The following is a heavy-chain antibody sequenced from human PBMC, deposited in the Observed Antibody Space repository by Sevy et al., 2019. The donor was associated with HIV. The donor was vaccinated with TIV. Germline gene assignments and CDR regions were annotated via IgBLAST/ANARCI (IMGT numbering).Heavy chain of an antibody. V-gene: IGHV3-23*01. CDR1: GLTLTTTG. J-gene: IGHJ4*02. Sequence: QLGGSLRLSCAASGLTLTTTGMSWVRQAPGKGLEWVAGVTSDGTTYYADSVRDRFTVSRDNSKNTLYLQLNSLRADDTAVLYCAGGDTTVITDLDYWGQGTLVTVSS. CDR3: AGGDTTVITDLDY. D-gene: IGHD3-16*01. CDR2: VTSDGTT.